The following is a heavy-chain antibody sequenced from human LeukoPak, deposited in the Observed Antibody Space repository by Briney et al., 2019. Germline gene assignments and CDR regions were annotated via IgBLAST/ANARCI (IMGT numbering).Heavy chain of an antibody. Sequence: PGGSLRLSCAASGFTFSRYSMNWVRQAPGKGLEWVSSISSSDDYIYYADSVKGRFTISRDNAKNSLYLQMNSLTVEDTAVYYCAAVSYLAFDIWGQGTMVTVSS. CDR2: ISSSDDYI. D-gene: IGHD2-21*01. V-gene: IGHV3-21*01. CDR1: GFTFSRYS. J-gene: IGHJ3*02. CDR3: AAVSYLAFDI.